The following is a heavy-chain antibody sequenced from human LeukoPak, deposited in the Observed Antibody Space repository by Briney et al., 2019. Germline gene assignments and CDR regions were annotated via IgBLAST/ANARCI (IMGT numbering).Heavy chain of an antibody. Sequence: GRSLRLSCAASGFTFSSHAMHWVRQAPGQGLEWVAVITDDGTNKYHADSVKGRFTISRDSSKNTMYLQMNSLSAEDTAVYYCARDLRGWYSIDYWGQGTLVTVSS. CDR1: GFTFSSHA. D-gene: IGHD6-19*01. J-gene: IGHJ4*02. CDR2: ITDDGTNK. V-gene: IGHV3-30-3*01. CDR3: ARDLRGWYSIDY.